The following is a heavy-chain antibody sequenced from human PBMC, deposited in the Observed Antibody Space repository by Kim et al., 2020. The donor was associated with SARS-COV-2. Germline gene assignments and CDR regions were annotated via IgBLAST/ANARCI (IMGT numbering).Heavy chain of an antibody. CDR1: GLTFSTAW. Sequence: GGSLRLSCEVSGLTFSTAWMSWVRQAPGKAPEWVGRIKSKNDGATTEYAAPVKGRFTISRDDSKNTLYLQMNSLNTEDTAVYYCTNLGYIAPWGQGTLVT. D-gene: IGHD2-15*01. CDR3: TNLGYIAP. V-gene: IGHV3-15*01. CDR2: IKSKNDGATT. J-gene: IGHJ4*02.